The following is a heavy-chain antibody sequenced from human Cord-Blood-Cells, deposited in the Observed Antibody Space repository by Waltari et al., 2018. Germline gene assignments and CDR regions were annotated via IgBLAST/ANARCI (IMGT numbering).Heavy chain of an antibody. CDR1: GGSFSGYY. J-gene: IGHJ2*01. V-gene: IGHV4-34*01. CDR3: VRGRYFDL. CDR2: INHSGST. Sequence: QVQLQQWGAGLLKPSETLSLTCAVYGGSFSGYYWSGIRQPPGKGLEWIGEINHSGSTNYNPSLKSRVTISVDTSKNQFSLKLSSVTAADTAVYYCVRGRYFDLWGRGTLVTVSS.